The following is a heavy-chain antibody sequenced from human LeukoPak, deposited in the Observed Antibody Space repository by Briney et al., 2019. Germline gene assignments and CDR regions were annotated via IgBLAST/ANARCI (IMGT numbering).Heavy chain of an antibody. CDR3: AKVIRGRVPAALDY. J-gene: IGHJ4*02. Sequence: GGSLRLSCAASGFTFSDYYMSWVRQAPGKGLEWVSAISGSGGSTYYADSVKGRFTISRDNSKNTLYLQMNSLRAEDTAVYYCAKVIRGRVPAALDYWGQGTLVTVSS. D-gene: IGHD2-2*01. CDR2: ISGSGGST. CDR1: GFTFSDYY. V-gene: IGHV3-23*01.